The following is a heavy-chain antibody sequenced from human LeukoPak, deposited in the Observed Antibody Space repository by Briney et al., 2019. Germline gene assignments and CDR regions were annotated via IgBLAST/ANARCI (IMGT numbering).Heavy chain of an antibody. J-gene: IGHJ4*02. D-gene: IGHD6-13*01. V-gene: IGHV3-7*01. CDR3: ARVAEAAAFDS. CDR2: INQDGSEK. Sequence: GGSLRLSCAASGFTFSSYWMNWVRQAPGKGLEWVASINQDGSEKYYLDSVKGRFTISRDNAKNSLYLQMNSLKPEDTAVYYCARVAEAAAFDSWGQGTLVTVSS. CDR1: GFTFSSYW.